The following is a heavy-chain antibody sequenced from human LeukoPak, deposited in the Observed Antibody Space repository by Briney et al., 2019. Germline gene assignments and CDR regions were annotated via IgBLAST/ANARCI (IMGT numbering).Heavy chain of an antibody. CDR1: GYSFSDYG. CDR2: IGTNNGNI. Sequence: ASVKVSCKTSGYSFSDYGISWVRQAPGQGLEWMGWIGTNNGNINYAQKFQGRVTMTTDTSTSTAYMELRSLRSDDTAVYYCARRYCTSTSCYFHWFDPWGQGTLVTVSS. V-gene: IGHV1-18*04. CDR3: ARRYCTSTSCYFHWFDP. D-gene: IGHD2-2*01. J-gene: IGHJ5*02.